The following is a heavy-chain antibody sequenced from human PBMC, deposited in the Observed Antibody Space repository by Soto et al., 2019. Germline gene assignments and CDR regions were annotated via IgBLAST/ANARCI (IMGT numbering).Heavy chain of an antibody. CDR1: GFTFSSYA. D-gene: IGHD2-2*01. Sequence: EVQLLESGGGLVQPGGSLRLSCAASGFTFSSYAMSWVRQAPGKGLEWVSAISGSGGSTYYADSVKGRFTISRDNSKNKLYLQMNSLRAEDTAVYYCAKGRGYCSSNSCYVGSDYWGQGTLVTVSS. V-gene: IGHV3-23*01. J-gene: IGHJ4*02. CDR2: ISGSGGST. CDR3: AKGRGYCSSNSCYVGSDY.